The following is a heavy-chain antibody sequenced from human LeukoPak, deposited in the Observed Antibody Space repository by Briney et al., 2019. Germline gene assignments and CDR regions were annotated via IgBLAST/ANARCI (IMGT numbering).Heavy chain of an antibody. CDR2: IHYSGST. Sequence: SETLSLTCTVSGDSITSCYWNWIRQPPGKGLEWIGYIHYSGSTKYSPSLKSRATISVDTSKNQFSLKLSSVTAADTAVYYCTRGGEGSSWYHFDYWGQGTLVTVSS. CDR1: GDSITSCY. CDR3: TRGGEGSSWYHFDY. D-gene: IGHD6-13*01. J-gene: IGHJ4*02. V-gene: IGHV4-59*01.